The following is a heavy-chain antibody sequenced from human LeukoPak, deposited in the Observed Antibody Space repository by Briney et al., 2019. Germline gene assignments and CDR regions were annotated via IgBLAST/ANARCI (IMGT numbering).Heavy chain of an antibody. D-gene: IGHD2-2*01. J-gene: IGHJ5*02. CDR2: TNHSGST. V-gene: IGHV4-34*01. CDR1: GGSFSGYY. Sequence: SETLSLTCAVYGGSFSGYYWSWIRQPPGKGLEWIGETNHSGSTNYNPSLKSRVTISVDTSKNQFSLKLSSVTAADTAVYYCARAPPVVVPAAMVGWFDPWGQGTLVTVSS. CDR3: ARAPPVVVPAAMVGWFDP.